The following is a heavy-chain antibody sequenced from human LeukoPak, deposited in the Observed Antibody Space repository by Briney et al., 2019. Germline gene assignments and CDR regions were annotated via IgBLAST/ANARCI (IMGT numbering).Heavy chain of an antibody. Sequence: PGGSLRLSCAASGFTFSDYYMSWIRQAPGKGLEWVSYISSSSSYTNYADSVKGRFTISRDNAKNSLYLQMNSLRAEDTAVYYCARNIHYYDSSGYYFDYWGQGTLVTVSS. J-gene: IGHJ4*02. CDR1: GFTFSDYY. CDR3: ARNIHYYDSSGYYFDY. CDR2: ISSSSSYT. D-gene: IGHD3-22*01. V-gene: IGHV3-11*03.